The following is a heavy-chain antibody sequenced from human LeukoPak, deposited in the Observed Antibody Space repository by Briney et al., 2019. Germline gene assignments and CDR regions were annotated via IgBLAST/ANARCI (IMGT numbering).Heavy chain of an antibody. V-gene: IGHV4-39*01. CDR3: ARQSGITIFGVVIPGALDY. Sequence: SETLSLTCTVSGGSISSSSYYWGWIRQPPGKGLEWIGSICYSGSTYYNPSLKSRVTISVDTSKNQFSLKLSSVTAADTAVYYCARQSGITIFGVVIPGALDYWGQGTLVTVSS. J-gene: IGHJ4*02. CDR2: ICYSGST. D-gene: IGHD3-3*01. CDR1: GGSISSSSYY.